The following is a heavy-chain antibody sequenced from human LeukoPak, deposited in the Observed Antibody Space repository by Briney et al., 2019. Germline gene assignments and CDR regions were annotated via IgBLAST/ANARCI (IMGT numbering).Heavy chain of an antibody. J-gene: IGHJ5*02. CDR2: ISAYNGNT. Sequence: ASVKVSCKASGYTFTSYGISWVRQAPGQGLEWMGWISAYNGNTNYAQKLQGRVTMTTDTSTSTAYMELRSLRSDDTAVYYCARDLGGSTYYDFWSGYSNWFDPWGQGTLVTVSS. V-gene: IGHV1-18*01. CDR3: ARDLGGSTYYDFWSGYSNWFDP. CDR1: GYTFTSYG. D-gene: IGHD3-3*01.